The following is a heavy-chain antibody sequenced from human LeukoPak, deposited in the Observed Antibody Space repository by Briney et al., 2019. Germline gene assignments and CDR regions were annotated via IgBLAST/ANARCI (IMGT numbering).Heavy chain of an antibody. Sequence: GGSLRLSCAASGFTFSSSVMHWVRQAPGKGLEWVSVIYSDSSTYYADSVKGRFTISRDISKNTLYLQMSSLRAEDTGLYYCARVQGSGLFRWYWGQGTLVTVSS. CDR2: IYSDSST. J-gene: IGHJ4*02. CDR3: ARVQGSGLFRWY. D-gene: IGHD2-15*01. CDR1: GFTFSSSV. V-gene: IGHV3-66*01.